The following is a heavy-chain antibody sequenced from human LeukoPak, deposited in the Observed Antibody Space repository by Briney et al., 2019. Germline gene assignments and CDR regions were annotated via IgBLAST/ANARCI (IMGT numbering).Heavy chain of an antibody. D-gene: IGHD1-26*01. CDR3: AKDLGRYRNNFFDY. CDR2: ISGSGGGT. Sequence: TGGSLRLSCAASGFTFSSIAMGWVRQAPDKGLEWISTISGSGGGTYYADSVKGRFTISRDDSKNTLYLQMNSLRADDTAVYYCAKDLGRYRNNFFDYWGQGNLVTVSS. V-gene: IGHV3-23*01. J-gene: IGHJ4*02. CDR1: GFTFSSIA.